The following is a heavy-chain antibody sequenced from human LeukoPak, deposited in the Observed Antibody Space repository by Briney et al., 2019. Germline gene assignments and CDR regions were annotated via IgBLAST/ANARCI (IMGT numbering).Heavy chain of an antibody. CDR3: ARSRFEEIYSGYANDPGSGWPLDAFDI. D-gene: IGHD5-12*01. Sequence: GASVKVSCKASGGTFSSYAISWVRQAPGQGLEWMGWISAYNGNTNYAQKLQGRVTMTTDTSTSTAYMELRSLRSDDTAVYYCARSRFEEIYSGYANDPGSGWPLDAFDIWGQGTMVTVSS. V-gene: IGHV1-18*01. CDR2: ISAYNGNT. CDR1: GGTFSSYA. J-gene: IGHJ3*02.